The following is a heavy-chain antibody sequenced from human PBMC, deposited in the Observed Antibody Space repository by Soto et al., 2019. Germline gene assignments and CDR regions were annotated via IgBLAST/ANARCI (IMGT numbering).Heavy chain of an antibody. CDR3: AKGLHHGGNSDYFPH. Sequence: EVQLLESGGGLVQPGGSLRLSCAASGFTFSSYGMSWVRQAPGKGLEWVSVISYSGGSTYYADSVNGRFTISRDNSKNTRSLQMNRLRAEDTAVYYCAKGLHHGGNSDYFPHWGQGTLGTVSS. D-gene: IGHD2-21*02. CDR1: GFTFSSYG. J-gene: IGHJ1*01. CDR2: ISYSGGST. V-gene: IGHV3-23*01.